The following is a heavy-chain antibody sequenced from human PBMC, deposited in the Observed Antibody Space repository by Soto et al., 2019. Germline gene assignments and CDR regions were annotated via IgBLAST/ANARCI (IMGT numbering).Heavy chain of an antibody. D-gene: IGHD7-27*01. CDR1: GYTFTSYG. Sequence: QVQLVQSGAEVKKPGASVKVSCKASGYTFTSYGISWVRQAPGQGLEWMGWISAHNGNKKYAQKLQGRVTMTTDTPTSTAYMELRSLRSDATAVYYCAREPNRFDYWGQGTLITVSS. V-gene: IGHV1-18*01. CDR2: ISAHNGNK. J-gene: IGHJ4*02. CDR3: AREPNRFDY.